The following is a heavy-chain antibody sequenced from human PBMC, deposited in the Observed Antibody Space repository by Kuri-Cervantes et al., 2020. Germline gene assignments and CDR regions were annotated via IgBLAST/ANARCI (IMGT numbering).Heavy chain of an antibody. V-gene: IGHV3-21*03. CDR2: ISSSSSYI. CDR1: GFTFSSYA. J-gene: IGHJ4*02. D-gene: IGHD2-21*02. CDR3: ARVGGGDCWDY. Sequence: GESLKISCAASGFTFSSYAMHWVRQAPGKGLEWVSSISSSSSYIYYADSVKGRFTISRDNAKNSLYLQMSSLRAEDTAVYYCARVGGGDCWDYWGQGTLVTVSS.